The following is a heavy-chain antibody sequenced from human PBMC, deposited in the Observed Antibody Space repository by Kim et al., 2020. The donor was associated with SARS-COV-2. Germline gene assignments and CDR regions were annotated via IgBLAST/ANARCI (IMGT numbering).Heavy chain of an antibody. J-gene: IGHJ6*02. Sequence: ASVKVSCKASGYTFTSYDINWVRQATGQGLEWMGWMNPNSGNTGYAQKFQGRVTMTRNTSISTAYMELSSLRSEDTAVYYCARSGYIAVAGIRRYYYYGMDVWGQGTTVTVSS. D-gene: IGHD6-19*01. CDR1: GYTFTSYD. V-gene: IGHV1-8*01. CDR2: MNPNSGNT. CDR3: ARSGYIAVAGIRRYYYYGMDV.